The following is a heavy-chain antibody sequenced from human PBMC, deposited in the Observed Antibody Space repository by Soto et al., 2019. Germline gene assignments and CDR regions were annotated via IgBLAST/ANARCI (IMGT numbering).Heavy chain of an antibody. CDR1: GWSFSGYY. CDR2: INHSGST. Sequence: SETLSLTCAVYGWSFSGYYWSWIRQPPGKGLEWIGEINHSGSTNYNPSLKSRVTISVDTSKNQFSLKLSSVTAADTAVYYCARGRLRYFDWSLPRGYYYGMDVWGQGTTVTVSS. J-gene: IGHJ6*02. V-gene: IGHV4-34*01. CDR3: ARGRLRYFDWSLPRGYYYGMDV. D-gene: IGHD3-9*01.